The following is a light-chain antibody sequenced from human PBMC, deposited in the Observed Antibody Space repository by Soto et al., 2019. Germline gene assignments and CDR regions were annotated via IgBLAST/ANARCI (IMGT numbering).Light chain of an antibody. CDR3: QQYNNWPLT. Sequence: DIVLTQSPATLSLSPGERATISCRASQSVSTYLAWYQQKPCRAARLLIYDTSTMDTGVPSRFSGSRSGTEITRPIISLQSEDFAVYYYQQYNNWPLTFGQGTKVDIK. CDR2: DTS. CDR1: QSVSTY. V-gene: IGKV3-15*01. J-gene: IGKJ1*01.